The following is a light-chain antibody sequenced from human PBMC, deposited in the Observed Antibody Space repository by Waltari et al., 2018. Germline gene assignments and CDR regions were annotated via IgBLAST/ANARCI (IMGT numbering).Light chain of an antibody. CDR1: NIASKS. Sequence: SYVLTQPPSVSVAPGETARINCGGNNIASKSVTWYRQRPGQAPVVVISYDNDRAAGIPERFSGSNSGNTATLTISRVEAGDEADYYCQVWDANTDPGVFGTGTEVTVL. CDR2: YDN. J-gene: IGLJ1*01. V-gene: IGLV3-21*01. CDR3: QVWDANTDPGV.